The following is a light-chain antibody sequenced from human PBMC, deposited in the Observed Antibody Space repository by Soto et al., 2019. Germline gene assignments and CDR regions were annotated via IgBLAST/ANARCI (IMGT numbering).Light chain of an antibody. V-gene: IGKV3-20*01. CDR1: QNIGKNY. Sequence: EIVLTQSPGTLSLSPGESATLSCRASQNIGKNYLAWFQHKPGQAPSLLIYDASIRATGVPDRFSGSGSGTDFTLTVSRLETEDFAVFYCQQYAHSPLAFGGGTKLDIK. CDR2: DAS. J-gene: IGKJ4*01. CDR3: QQYAHSPLA.